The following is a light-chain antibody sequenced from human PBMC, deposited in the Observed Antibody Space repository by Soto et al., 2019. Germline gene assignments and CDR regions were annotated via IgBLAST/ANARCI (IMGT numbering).Light chain of an antibody. CDR2: GAS. Sequence: EIFLTQSPSTLSVSPGESATLSCRASQSVSNNLAWYQQKPGQAPRLLIYGASTRATDIPARFSGSGSGTEFTLTISSLQSEDFAVYSCQQYNDWPRTFGQGTKVDIK. J-gene: IGKJ1*01. CDR3: QQYNDWPRT. V-gene: IGKV3-15*01. CDR1: QSVSNN.